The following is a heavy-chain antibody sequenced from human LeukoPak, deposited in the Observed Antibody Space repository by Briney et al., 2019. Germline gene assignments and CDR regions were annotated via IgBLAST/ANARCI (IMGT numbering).Heavy chain of an antibody. CDR2: ISSSSSYI. D-gene: IGHD4-17*01. CDR3: ARDFYGDYACDY. Sequence: PGGSLRPSCAASGFTFSSYSMIWVRQAPGKGLEWVSSISSSSSYIYYADSVKGRFTISRDNAKNSLYLQMNSLRAEDTAVYYCARDFYGDYACDYWGQGTLVTVSS. J-gene: IGHJ4*02. CDR1: GFTFSSYS. V-gene: IGHV3-21*01.